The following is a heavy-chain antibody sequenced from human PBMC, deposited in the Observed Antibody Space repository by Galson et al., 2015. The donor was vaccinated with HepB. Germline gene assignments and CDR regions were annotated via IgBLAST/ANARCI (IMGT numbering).Heavy chain of an antibody. J-gene: IGHJ3*01. Sequence: CAISGDSVSNKGAGWNWIRQSPSRGLEWLGRTYFRSKWSTEYAVSVKSRLTITADTSKNLFSLQLNSVTPEDTAVYYCATYSSAWARGDAFDFWGQGTMVAVSS. CDR1: GDSVSNKGAG. CDR3: ATYSSAWARGDAFDF. D-gene: IGHD3-22*01. V-gene: IGHV6-1*01. CDR2: TYFRSKWST.